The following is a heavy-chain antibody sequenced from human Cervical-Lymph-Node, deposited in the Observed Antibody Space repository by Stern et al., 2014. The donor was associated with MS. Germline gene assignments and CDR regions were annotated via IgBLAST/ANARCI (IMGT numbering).Heavy chain of an antibody. V-gene: IGHV3-11*01. CDR1: GFTFSDYY. D-gene: IGHD6-13*01. J-gene: IGHJ6*02. CDR3: AGSSSWRLDYYYYYGMDV. CDR2: ISSSGSTI. Sequence: QVQLVQSGGGLVKPGGSLRLSCAASGFTFSDYYMSWIRQAPGKGLGWVSYISSSGSTIYYADSVKGRFTISRDNAKNSLYLQMNSLRAEDTAVYYCAGSSSWRLDYYYYYGMDVWGQGTTVTVSS.